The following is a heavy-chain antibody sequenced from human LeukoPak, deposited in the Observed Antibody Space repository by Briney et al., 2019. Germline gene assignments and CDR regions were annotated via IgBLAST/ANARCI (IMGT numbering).Heavy chain of an antibody. Sequence: GXXRXXCAASGFSFTSYNXXWVRQAPGMXLEWVSYIDSIGTTIYYADSVRGRFTISRDDAKNSLYLQMNSLRGEDTAVYYCARGGSYLSGWGQGTLVTVSS. CDR1: GFSFTSYN. D-gene: IGHD1-26*01. V-gene: IGHV3-48*04. CDR2: IDSIGTTI. J-gene: IGHJ4*02. CDR3: ARGGSYLSG.